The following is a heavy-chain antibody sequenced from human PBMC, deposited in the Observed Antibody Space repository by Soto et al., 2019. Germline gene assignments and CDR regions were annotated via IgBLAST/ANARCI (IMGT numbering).Heavy chain of an antibody. CDR2: INTYNGNT. CDR1: GYSFTRYG. CDR3: AMVDVYVTPSPQDV. Sequence: QVQLVQSRAEVKNPGASVKVSCKASGYSFTRYGIAWARQAPGQGLEWMGWINTYNGNTNYAQNLQGRVTLTTDTSPSTAYMELTSLRSNDPAIYYCAMVDVYVTPSPQDVWVQGTTVIFSS. J-gene: IGHJ6*02. D-gene: IGHD3-16*01. V-gene: IGHV1-18*01.